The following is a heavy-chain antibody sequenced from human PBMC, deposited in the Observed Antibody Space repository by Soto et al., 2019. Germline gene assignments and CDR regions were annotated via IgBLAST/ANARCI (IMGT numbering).Heavy chain of an antibody. CDR1: GYTFTSYD. CDR3: ARCPRFSLNYYYYMDV. V-gene: IGHV1-8*01. Sequence: ASVKVSCKASGYTFTSYDINWVRQATGQGLEWMGWMNPNSGNTGYAQKFQGRVTMTRNTSISTAYMELSSLRSEDTAVYYCARCPRFSLNYYYYMDVWGKGTTVTVSS. CDR2: MNPNSGNT. J-gene: IGHJ6*03.